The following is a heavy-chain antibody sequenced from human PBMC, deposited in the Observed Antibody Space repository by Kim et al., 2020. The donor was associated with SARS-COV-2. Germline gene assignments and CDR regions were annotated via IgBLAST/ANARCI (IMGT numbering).Heavy chain of an antibody. V-gene: IGHV4-30-2*05. J-gene: IGHJ4*02. CDR3: ARDHDGRFDY. CDR2: GGT. Sequence: GGTYSTPSLKSRVTISVDTSKNQFSLKLSSVTAADTAVYYCARDHDGRFDYWGQGTLVTVSS. D-gene: IGHD1-1*01.